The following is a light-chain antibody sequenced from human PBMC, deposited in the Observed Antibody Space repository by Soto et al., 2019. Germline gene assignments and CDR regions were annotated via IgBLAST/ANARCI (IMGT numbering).Light chain of an antibody. Sequence: SYELTQPPSVSVSPGQTGSITYSGDYLGDKYACWYQQKPGQSPVLVIYQDSERPSGIPERFSGSNSGNTATLTISGTQAMDEADYYCQAWDSSTANVVFGGGTKVTVL. CDR1: YLGDKY. V-gene: IGLV3-1*01. CDR3: QAWDSSTANVV. CDR2: QDS. J-gene: IGLJ2*01.